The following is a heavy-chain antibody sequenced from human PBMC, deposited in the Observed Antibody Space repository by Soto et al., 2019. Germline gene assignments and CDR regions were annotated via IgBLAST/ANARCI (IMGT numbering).Heavy chain of an antibody. CDR3: ARGPDGGNDY. J-gene: IGHJ4*02. D-gene: IGHD4-17*01. CDR2: IDPKSGRT. V-gene: IGHV1-2*02. CDR1: GYTFIDYY. Sequence: ASVKVSCKPSGYTFIDYYLHWVRKAPGQGLEWMGWIDPKSGRTNYAQKFQGRVTMTRDTSISTAYMELIRLTSDDTAVYYCARGPDGGNDYWGQGTLVTVSS.